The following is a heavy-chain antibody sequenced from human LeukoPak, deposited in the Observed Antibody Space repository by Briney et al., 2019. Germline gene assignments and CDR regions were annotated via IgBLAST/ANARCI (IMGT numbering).Heavy chain of an antibody. CDR2: ISGGGSST. V-gene: IGHV3-23*01. J-gene: IGHJ4*02. CDR1: GFTFSNYV. CDR3: AKDWDYYDSGGYSSLFDC. D-gene: IGHD3-22*01. Sequence: QPGGSLRLSCAASGFTFSNYVMNWVRQAPGKGLEWVSSISGGGSSTFYADSVKGRFTISRDNSKNTLYLQMNSLRAEDTAVYYCAKDWDYYDSGGYSSLFDCWGQGTLVTVSS.